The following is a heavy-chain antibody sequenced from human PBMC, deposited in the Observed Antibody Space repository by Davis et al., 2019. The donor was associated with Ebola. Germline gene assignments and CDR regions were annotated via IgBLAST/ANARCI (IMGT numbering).Heavy chain of an antibody. V-gene: IGHV1-46*01. Sequence: ASVKVSCKASGYTFTSYYMHWVRQAPGQGLEWMGIINPSGGSTNYAQKFQGRVTITADKSTSTAYMELSSLRSEDTAVYYCARDGYYDSSGYYYFDYWGQGTLVTVSS. D-gene: IGHD3-22*01. J-gene: IGHJ4*02. CDR2: INPSGGST. CDR1: GYTFTSYY. CDR3: ARDGYYDSSGYYYFDY.